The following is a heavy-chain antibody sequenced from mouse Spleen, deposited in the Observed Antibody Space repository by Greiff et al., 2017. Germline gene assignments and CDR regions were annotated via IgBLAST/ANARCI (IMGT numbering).Heavy chain of an antibody. Sequence: VKVVESGPGLVQPSQSLSITCTVSGFSLTSYGVHWVRQSPGKGLEWLGVIWRGGSTDYNAAFMSRLSITKDNSKSQVFFKMNSLQADDTAIYYCAKNGGTGYFDYWGQGTTLTVSS. J-gene: IGHJ2*01. D-gene: IGHD4-1*01. CDR2: IWRGGST. V-gene: IGHV2-5*01. CDR1: GFSLTSYG. CDR3: AKNGGTGYFDY.